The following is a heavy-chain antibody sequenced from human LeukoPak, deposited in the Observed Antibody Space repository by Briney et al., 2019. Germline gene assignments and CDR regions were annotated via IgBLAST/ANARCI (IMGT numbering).Heavy chain of an antibody. J-gene: IGHJ2*01. D-gene: IGHD6-13*01. CDR3: ARQFRDSSSWENWYFDL. CDR2: ISGSGGST. V-gene: IGHV3-23*01. Sequence: GGSLRLSCAASGFTFSSYGMNWVRQAPGKGLEWVSAISGSGGSTYYADSVKGRFTISRDNSKNTLYLQMNSLRAEDTAVYYCARQFRDSSSWENWYFDLWGRGTLVTVSS. CDR1: GFTFSSYG.